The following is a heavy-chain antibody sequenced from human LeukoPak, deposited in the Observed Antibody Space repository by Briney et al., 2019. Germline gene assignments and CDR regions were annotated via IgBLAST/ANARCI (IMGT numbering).Heavy chain of an antibody. Sequence: PGRSLIISCAASGCPFRSYAMHWVRQAPGKGLEWVAFISYDGSSIYYADSVKGRFTISRDNSKNTLYLQMNSLRAEDTAVYFCARDQPGTYTLSGTWGQGTLVTVSS. CDR2: ISYDGSSI. CDR3: ARDQPGTYTLSGT. D-gene: IGHD1-14*01. V-gene: IGHV3-30-3*01. J-gene: IGHJ5*02. CDR1: GCPFRSYA.